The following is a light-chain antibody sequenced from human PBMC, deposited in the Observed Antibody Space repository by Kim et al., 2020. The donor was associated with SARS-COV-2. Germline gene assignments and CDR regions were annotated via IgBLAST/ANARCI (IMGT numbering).Light chain of an antibody. CDR3: HQYNDWPPGYT. CDR2: GAS. CDR1: QSVSTN. Sequence: EIVMTQSPGTLSVSPGERATLSCRASQSVSTNLAWYQHKPGQPPRLLIYGASTRAPGVPARFSGTGSGTDFTLTVSSLQSEDFAVYYCHQYNDWPPGYTFGQGTQLDI. V-gene: IGKV3-15*01. J-gene: IGKJ2*01.